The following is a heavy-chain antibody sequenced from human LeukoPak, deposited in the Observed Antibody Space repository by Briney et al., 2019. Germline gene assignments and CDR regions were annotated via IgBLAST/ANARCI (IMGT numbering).Heavy chain of an antibody. CDR2: ISAYNGNT. CDR1: GYTFTSYG. J-gene: IGHJ4*02. D-gene: IGHD3-16*02. Sequence: AASVKVSCKASGYTFTSYGISWVRQAPGQGLEWMGWISAYNGNTNYAQKLQGRVTMTTDTSTSTAYMELRSLRSDDTAVYYCARDYYDYVWGSYRYLPASGAFDYWGQGTLVTVSS. CDR3: ARDYYDYVWGSYRYLPASGAFDY. V-gene: IGHV1-18*01.